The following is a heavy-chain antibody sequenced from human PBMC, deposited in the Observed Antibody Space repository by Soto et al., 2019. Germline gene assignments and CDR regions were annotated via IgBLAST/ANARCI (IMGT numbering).Heavy chain of an antibody. Sequence: QVQLQESGPGLVKPPGTLSLTCAVSGGSISSSSWWSWVRLPPGKGLEWIGEIYHSGTTNYNPSLKRRVTISVDKSKNQFSLKLSSVTAADTAVYYCARRGDGSGSLDYWGQGTLVTVSS. V-gene: IGHV4-4*03. J-gene: IGHJ4*02. D-gene: IGHD3-10*01. CDR3: ARRGDGSGSLDY. CDR1: GGSISSSSW. CDR2: IYHSGTT.